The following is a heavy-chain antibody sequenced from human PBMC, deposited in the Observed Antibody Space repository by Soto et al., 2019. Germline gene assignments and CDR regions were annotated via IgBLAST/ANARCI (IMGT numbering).Heavy chain of an antibody. CDR1: GGTFSSYA. Sequence: SVKVSCKASGGTFSSYAISWVRQAPGQGLEWMGGIIPIFGTANYAQKFQGRVTITADKSTSTAYMELSSLRSEDTAVYYCARAVGYSSSWYADWFDPWGQGTLVTVSS. V-gene: IGHV1-69*06. CDR3: ARAVGYSSSWYADWFDP. CDR2: IIPIFGTA. D-gene: IGHD6-13*01. J-gene: IGHJ5*02.